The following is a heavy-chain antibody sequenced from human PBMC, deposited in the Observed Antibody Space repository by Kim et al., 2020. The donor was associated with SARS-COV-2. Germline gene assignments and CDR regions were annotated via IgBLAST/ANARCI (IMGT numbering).Heavy chain of an antibody. V-gene: IGHV4-4*02. J-gene: IGHJ3*02. CDR3: ARDDRSGYDFWSGYGAFDI. Sequence: SRVTISVDKSKNQFSLKLSSVTAADTAVYYCARDDRSGYDFWSGYGAFDIWGQGTMVTVSS. D-gene: IGHD3-3*01.